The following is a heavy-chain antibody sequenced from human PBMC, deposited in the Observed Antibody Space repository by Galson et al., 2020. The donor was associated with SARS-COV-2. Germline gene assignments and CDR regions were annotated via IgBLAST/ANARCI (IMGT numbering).Heavy chain of an antibody. CDR2: IWYDGSNK. Sequence: GGSLRLSCAASGFTFSSYGMHWVRQAPGKGLEWVAVIWYDGSNKYYADSVKGRFTISRDNSKNTLYLQMNSLRAEDTAVYYCAKLSGGYGMDVWGQGNTVTVSS. J-gene: IGHJ6*02. V-gene: IGHV3-33*06. CDR3: AKLSGGYGMDV. CDR1: GFTFSSYG. D-gene: IGHD2-15*01.